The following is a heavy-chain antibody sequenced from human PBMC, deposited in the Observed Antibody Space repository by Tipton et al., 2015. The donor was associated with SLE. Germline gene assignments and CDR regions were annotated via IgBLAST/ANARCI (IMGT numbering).Heavy chain of an antibody. D-gene: IGHD2-15*01. CDR3: ARRPLDIVVVVDATQVTGDWFDP. CDR1: GGSIHSRSYS. J-gene: IGHJ5*02. V-gene: IGHV4-39*07. CDR2: IDYTGTT. Sequence: TLSLTCSVSGGSIHSRSYSWAWLRQPPGKGLEWISNIDYTGTTSYNPSLTSRVTIAVDTSKNQFSLKLSSATAADTAIYYCARRPLDIVVVVDATQVTGDWFDPWGQGTLVIVSS.